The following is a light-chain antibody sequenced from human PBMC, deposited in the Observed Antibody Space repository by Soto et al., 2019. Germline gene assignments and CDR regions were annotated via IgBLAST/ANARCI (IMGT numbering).Light chain of an antibody. Sequence: QSALTQPASVSGSPGQSITISCTGTSSDVGSYNYVSWYQQHPGKAPKLMIYEVRNRPSGVSDRFSGSKSGKTASLTIFGLQAEDEADYYCSSYTTITTQVFGGGTKLTVL. V-gene: IGLV2-14*01. J-gene: IGLJ2*01. CDR3: SSYTTITTQV. CDR2: EVR. CDR1: SSDVGSYNY.